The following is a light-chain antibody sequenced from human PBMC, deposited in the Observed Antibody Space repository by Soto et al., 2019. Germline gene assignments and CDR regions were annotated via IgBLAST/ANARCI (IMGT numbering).Light chain of an antibody. CDR2: STY. CDR3: LLYHGAAQV. J-gene: IGLJ3*02. CDR1: TGAVTSDYY. V-gene: IGLV7-43*01. Sequence: QAVVTQEPSRTVSPGGTVTLTCASSTGAVTSDYYPNWLQQKPGQAPRSLIHSTYTRHFWTPARFSGSLLGGKAALTVSDVQPEDEADYYCLLYHGAAQVFGGGTKLTVL.